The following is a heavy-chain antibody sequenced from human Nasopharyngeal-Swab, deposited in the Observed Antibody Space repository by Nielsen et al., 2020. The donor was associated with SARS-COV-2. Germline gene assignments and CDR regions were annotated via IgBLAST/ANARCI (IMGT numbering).Heavy chain of an antibody. Sequence: LRLSCAVSGGSISSGGYSWSWIRQPPGKGLEWIGYIYHSGSTYYNPSLKSRVTISVDTSKNQFSLKLSSVTAADTAVYYCARVLTTTVTIDYWGQGTLVTVSS. V-gene: IGHV4-30-2*01. CDR2: IYHSGST. D-gene: IGHD4-17*01. CDR1: GGSISSGGYS. CDR3: ARVLTTTVTIDY. J-gene: IGHJ4*02.